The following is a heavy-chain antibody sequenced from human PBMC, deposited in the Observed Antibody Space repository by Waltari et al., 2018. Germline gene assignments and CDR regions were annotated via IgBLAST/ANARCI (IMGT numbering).Heavy chain of an antibody. Sequence: QLQLQESGPGLVKPSETLSLTCTVSGGSISTIGYYWAWVRQPPGKGLEWIGTIYHSGTTYDNPSLESRVTISVDTSRNQFSLKLRSVTAADTAVYYCARHGGYFSNFDYWGQGTLVTVSS. CDR2: IYHSGTT. V-gene: IGHV4-39*01. J-gene: IGHJ4*02. CDR3: ARHGGYFSNFDY. CDR1: GGSISTIGYY. D-gene: IGHD2-21*01.